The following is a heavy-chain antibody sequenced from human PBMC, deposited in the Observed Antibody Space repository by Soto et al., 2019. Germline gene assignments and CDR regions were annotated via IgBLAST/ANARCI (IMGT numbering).Heavy chain of an antibody. CDR1: GFIVSDSY. V-gene: IGHV3-53*01. J-gene: IGHJ4*02. CDR2: IYSGGNT. Sequence: EVQLVESGGGLIQPGGSLRLSCAASGFIVSDSYMTWVRQAPGKGLEWVSIIYSGGNTYYADSVKGRFTISRDNSKTTLYLQMNSLRVEDTAVYYCARERGRRIDYWGQGTLVTVSS. CDR3: ARERGRRIDY.